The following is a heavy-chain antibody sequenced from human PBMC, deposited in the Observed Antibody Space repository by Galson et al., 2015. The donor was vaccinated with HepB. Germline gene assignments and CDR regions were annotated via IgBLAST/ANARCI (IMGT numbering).Heavy chain of an antibody. Sequence: SVKVSCKASGYIFTNFDMNWVRQAPGQGLEWMGWVNTNTGNPTFARDFTGRFVFSLDTRASTAYLQISSLKAEDTAVYYCARTTGRIDAFDIWGQGTMVTVSS. V-gene: IGHV7-4-1*02. CDR1: GYIFTNFD. CDR2: VNTNTGNP. D-gene: IGHD1-26*01. J-gene: IGHJ3*02. CDR3: ARTTGRIDAFDI.